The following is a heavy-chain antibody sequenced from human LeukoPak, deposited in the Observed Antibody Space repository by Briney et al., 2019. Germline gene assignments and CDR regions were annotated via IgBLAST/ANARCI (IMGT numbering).Heavy chain of an antibody. J-gene: IGHJ6*02. CDR2: INPNSGGT. CDR1: GYTFTGYY. CDR3: ARDLREVPYYYYYYGMDV. Sequence: GASVKVSCKASGYTFTGYYMHWVRQAPGQGLEWMGWINPNSGGTNYAQKFQGRVTMTRDTSISTAYMELSRLRSDDTAVYYCARDLREVPYYYYYYGMDVWGQGTTVTVSS. V-gene: IGHV1-2*02.